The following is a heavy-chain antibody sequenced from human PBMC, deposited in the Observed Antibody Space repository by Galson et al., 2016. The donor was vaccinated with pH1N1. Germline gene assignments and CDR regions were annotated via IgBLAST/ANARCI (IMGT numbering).Heavy chain of an antibody. V-gene: IGHV3-7*01. J-gene: IGHJ4*02. CDR3: ARAIGSRSAY. Sequence: SLRLSCAASGFSFRSYWMGWVRQVPGKGLEWVANIKEDGSETCYVDSVRGRFTISRDNAKNSLYLQMNSLRDEDTALYYCARAIGSRSAYWGQGTLVTVSS. CDR1: GFSFRSYW. D-gene: IGHD3-16*02. CDR2: IKEDGSET.